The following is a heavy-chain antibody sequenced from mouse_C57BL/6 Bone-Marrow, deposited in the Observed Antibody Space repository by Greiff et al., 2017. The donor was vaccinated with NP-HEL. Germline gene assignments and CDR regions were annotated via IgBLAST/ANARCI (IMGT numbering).Heavy chain of an antibody. Sequence: VQLKESGAELVRPGASVKLSCTASGFNIKDDYMHWVKQRPEQGLEWIGWIDPENGDTEYASKFQGKATITADTSSNTAYLQLSSLTSEDTAVYYCTTEDYGSSYCWYFDVWGTGTTVTVSS. D-gene: IGHD1-1*01. J-gene: IGHJ1*03. V-gene: IGHV14-4*01. CDR1: GFNIKDDY. CDR2: IDPENGDT. CDR3: TTEDYGSSYCWYFDV.